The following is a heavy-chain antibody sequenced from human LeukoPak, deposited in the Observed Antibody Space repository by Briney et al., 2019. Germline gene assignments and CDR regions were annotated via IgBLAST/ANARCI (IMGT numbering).Heavy chain of an antibody. V-gene: IGHV4-59*08. CDR3: ARQANYYDSSGYYLNWFDP. D-gene: IGHD3-22*01. J-gene: IGHJ5*02. Sequence: SETLSLTCTVSGGSMSSYFWSWIRQPPGKGLEWIGYIYYSGSTNYNPSLKSRVTISVDTSKNQFSLKLSSVTAADTAVYYCARQANYYDSSGYYLNWFDPWGQGTLVTVSS. CDR2: IYYSGST. CDR1: GGSMSSYF.